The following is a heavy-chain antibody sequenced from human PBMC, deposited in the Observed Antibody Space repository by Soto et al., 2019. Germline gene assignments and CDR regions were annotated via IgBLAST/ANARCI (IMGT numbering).Heavy chain of an antibody. J-gene: IGHJ6*02. D-gene: IGHD3-3*01. V-gene: IGHV4-34*01. CDR1: GGSFSGYY. Sequence: SETLSLTCAVYGGSFSGYYWSWIRQPPGKGLEWIGEINHSGSTNYNPSLKSRVTISVDTSKNQFSLKLSSVTAADTAVYYCARVYDFWSGYYYYGMDVWGQGTTVTVSS. CDR3: ARVYDFWSGYYYYGMDV. CDR2: INHSGST.